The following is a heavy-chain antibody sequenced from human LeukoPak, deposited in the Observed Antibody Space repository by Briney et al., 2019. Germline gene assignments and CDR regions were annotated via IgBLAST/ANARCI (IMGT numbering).Heavy chain of an antibody. J-gene: IGHJ6*02. V-gene: IGHV3-53*01. CDR3: AGQVDHTYYYGMDV. D-gene: IGHD2-15*01. CDR1: GFTVSSNY. CDR2: IYSGGST. Sequence: QAGGSLRLSCAASGFTVSSNYVSWVRQAPGKGLEWVSVIYSGGSTYYADSVKGRFTISRDNSKNTLYLQMNSLRAEDTAVYYCAGQVDHTYYYGMDVWGQGTTVTVSS.